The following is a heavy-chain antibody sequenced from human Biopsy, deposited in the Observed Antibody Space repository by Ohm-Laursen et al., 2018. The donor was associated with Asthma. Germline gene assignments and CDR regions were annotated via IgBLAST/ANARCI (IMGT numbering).Heavy chain of an antibody. CDR3: AKDVFPGWELRRGPDY. J-gene: IGHJ4*02. CDR2: ISFDGSNK. D-gene: IGHD1-26*01. Sequence: SLRLSCTAPGFTFSNYGMHWVRQASGKGLDWVAVISFDGSNKNYTDSVKGRFTISRDNSRNTLHLQMNSLRAEDTAVYYCAKDVFPGWELRRGPDYWGQGTLVTVSS. CDR1: GFTFSNYG. V-gene: IGHV3-30*18.